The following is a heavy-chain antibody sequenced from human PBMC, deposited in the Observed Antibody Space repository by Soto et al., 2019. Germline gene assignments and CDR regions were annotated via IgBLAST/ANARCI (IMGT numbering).Heavy chain of an antibody. V-gene: IGHV1-18*01. CDR3: ARDDYGLFGYYYGSGKVLSDY. D-gene: IGHD3-10*01. CDR2: ISAYNGNT. Sequence: ASVKVSCKASGYTFTSYGISWVRQAPGQGLEWMGWISAYNGNTNYAQKLQGRVTMTTDTSTSTAYMELRSLRSDDTAVYYCARDDYGLFGYYYGSGKVLSDYWGQGTLVTVSS. J-gene: IGHJ4*02. CDR1: GYTFTSYG.